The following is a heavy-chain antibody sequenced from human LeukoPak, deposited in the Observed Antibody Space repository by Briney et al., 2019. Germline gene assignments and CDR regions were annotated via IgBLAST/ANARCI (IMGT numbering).Heavy chain of an antibody. J-gene: IGHJ3*02. V-gene: IGHV4-39*07. D-gene: IGHD2-2*01. Sequence: PSETLSLLCTVSGGSISTSSYHWGWFRKPPAKALECIGTIYYSGKTYYNPSLNSRVTISMHTSKTEFSLKLSSVTAADRAVYYCARSGPPAGRPDAFDIWGQGTMATVSS. CDR2: IYYSGKT. CDR3: ARSGPPAGRPDAFDI. CDR1: GGSISTSSYH.